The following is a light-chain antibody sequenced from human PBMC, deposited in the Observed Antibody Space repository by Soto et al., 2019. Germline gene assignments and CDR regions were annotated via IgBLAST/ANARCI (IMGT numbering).Light chain of an antibody. Sequence: EIVFTQSPGTLSLSPGERATLSCRASQSVSSNYLAWYQQKPGQAPRLLIYGASSRATGVPDRFSGSGSGTDFTLTISKLXPEDFALYYCQQYGSSPPLTFGGGTKVDIK. CDR2: GAS. J-gene: IGKJ4*01. CDR3: QQYGSSPPLT. V-gene: IGKV3-20*01. CDR1: QSVSSNY.